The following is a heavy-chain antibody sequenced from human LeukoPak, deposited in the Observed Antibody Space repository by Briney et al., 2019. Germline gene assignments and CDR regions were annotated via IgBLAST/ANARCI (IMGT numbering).Heavy chain of an antibody. V-gene: IGHV4-31*03. CDR2: IYYTGST. D-gene: IGHD4-17*01. J-gene: IGHJ4*01. CDR1: GESISSGGYY. CDR3: ASRVVYGDYLDY. Sequence: SETLSLTCTVFGESISSGGYYWSWIRQHPGKGLEWIGYIYYTGSTSYNPSLKSRVSISGDTSKNQFSLKLSSVTAADTAVYYCASRVVYGDYLDYWGQGTLVTVSS.